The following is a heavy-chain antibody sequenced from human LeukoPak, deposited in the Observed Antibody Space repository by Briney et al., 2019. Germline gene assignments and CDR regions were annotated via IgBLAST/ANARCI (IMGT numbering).Heavy chain of an antibody. CDR3: AKAESSGYYQNRYYYYMDV. V-gene: IGHV3-23*01. D-gene: IGHD3-22*01. J-gene: IGHJ6*03. Sequence: GGSLRLSCAASGFTFSSYGMSWVRQAPGKGLEWVSAISGSGGSTYYADSVKGRFTISRDNSKNTLYLQMSSLRAEDTAVYYCAKAESSGYYQNRYYYYMDVWGKGTTVTISS. CDR1: GFTFSSYG. CDR2: ISGSGGST.